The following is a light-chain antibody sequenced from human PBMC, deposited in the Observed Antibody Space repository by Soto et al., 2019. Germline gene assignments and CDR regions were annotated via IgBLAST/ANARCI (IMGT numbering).Light chain of an antibody. Sequence: SYELTQPPSVSVAPGKTARIPCGGNNIGSKDVHWDQQKPDQDPVVVIYYDSDRPSGIPERFSGSNSGNTATLTISRVEAGDEDDYYCQVWHTSSDHRGVCGGGTKLTVL. V-gene: IGLV3-21*04. CDR3: QVWHTSSDHRGV. CDR1: NIGSKD. J-gene: IGLJ3*02. CDR2: YDS.